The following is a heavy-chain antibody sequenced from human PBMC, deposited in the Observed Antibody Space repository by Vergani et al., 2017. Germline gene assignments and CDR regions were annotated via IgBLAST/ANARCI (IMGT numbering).Heavy chain of an antibody. Sequence: EVQLVQSGAEVKKPGESLRISCKGSGYSFTSYWISWVRQMPGKGLEGMGRIDPSDSYTNYSPSFQGHVTIAADKSISTAYLQWSRLKDSDTAMYDCARHGGQRAEGYFDLWGRGTLVTVAS. D-gene: IGHD3-3*01. V-gene: IGHV5-10-1*01. CDR3: ARHGGQRAEGYFDL. CDR2: IDPSDSYT. CDR1: GYSFTSYW. J-gene: IGHJ2*01.